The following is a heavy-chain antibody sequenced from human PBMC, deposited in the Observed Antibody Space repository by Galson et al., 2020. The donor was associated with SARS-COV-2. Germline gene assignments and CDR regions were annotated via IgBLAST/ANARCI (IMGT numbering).Heavy chain of an antibody. D-gene: IGHD3-3*01. CDR3: ARAFWSGYYAYYMDV. V-gene: IGHV1-69*13. CDR2: IIPIFGTA. J-gene: IGHJ6*03. CDR1: GGTFSSYA. Sequence: SVKVSCKASGGTFSSYAISWVRQAPGQGLEWMGGIIPIFGTANYAQKFQGRVTITADESTSTAYMELSSLRSEDTAVYYCARAFWSGYYAYYMDVWGKGTTVTVSS.